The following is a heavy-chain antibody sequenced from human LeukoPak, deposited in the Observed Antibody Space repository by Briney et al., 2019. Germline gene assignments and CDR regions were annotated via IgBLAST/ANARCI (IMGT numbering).Heavy chain of an antibody. CDR1: GFTFSNYA. Sequence: GGSLRLSCAASGFTFSNYAMSWVRQAPGKGLEWVSAISGSGDNTYYADSVKGRFTISRDSSKNTLFLQMNSLRAEDTALYYCAKECRVGHYYGMDVWGQGTTVTVFS. V-gene: IGHV3-23*01. D-gene: IGHD2-15*01. CDR3: AKECRVGHYYGMDV. J-gene: IGHJ6*02. CDR2: ISGSGDNT.